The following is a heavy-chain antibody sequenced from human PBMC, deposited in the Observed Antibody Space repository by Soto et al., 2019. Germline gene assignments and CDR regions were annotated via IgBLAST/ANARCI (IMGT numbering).Heavy chain of an antibody. CDR1: GFTFSTYA. Sequence: PGGSLRLSCEVSGFTFSTYAMTWVRQAPGKGLEWVSAISGGGDNTYYADSVKGWFAISRDNSKNTLYLQMSSLRAEDTAVYYCAKWKNMDDFGDYRFDYWGHGTLVTVSS. CDR2: ISGGGDNT. V-gene: IGHV3-23*01. CDR3: AKWKNMDDFGDYRFDY. J-gene: IGHJ4*03. D-gene: IGHD4-17*01.